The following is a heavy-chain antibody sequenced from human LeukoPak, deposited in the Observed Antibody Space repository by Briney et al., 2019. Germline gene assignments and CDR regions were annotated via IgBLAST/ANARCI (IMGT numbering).Heavy chain of an antibody. CDR2: ISYDGSNK. V-gene: IGHV3-30*04. CDR3: ARGPTPDY. J-gene: IGHJ4*02. Sequence: PGRSLRLSCAASGFTFSSYAMHWVRQAPGKGLEWVAVISYDGSNKYYADSVKGRFTISRDNSKNTLYLQMNSLRAEDTAVYYCARGPTPDYWGQGILVTVSS. CDR1: GFTFSSYA.